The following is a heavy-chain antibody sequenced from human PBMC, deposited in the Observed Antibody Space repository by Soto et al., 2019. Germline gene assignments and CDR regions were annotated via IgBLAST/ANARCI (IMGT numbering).Heavy chain of an antibody. Sequence: QVQLQESGPGLVKPSETLSLTCTVSGGSVSSGSYYWSWIRQPPGQGLEWIGYIYYSGSTNYNPSLKSRVTIAVDTSNNQFSLKLSSGTAADTAVYYCARGPRPRITMVRGLEDWFDPWGQGTLVTFSS. CDR1: GGSVSSGSYY. CDR2: IYYSGST. D-gene: IGHD3-10*01. CDR3: ARGPRPRITMVRGLEDWFDP. V-gene: IGHV4-61*01. J-gene: IGHJ5*02.